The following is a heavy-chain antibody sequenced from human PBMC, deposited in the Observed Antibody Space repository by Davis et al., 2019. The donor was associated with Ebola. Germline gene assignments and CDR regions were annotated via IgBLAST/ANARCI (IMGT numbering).Heavy chain of an antibody. V-gene: IGHV1-18*01. J-gene: IGHJ4*02. CDR1: GYTFTSYG. CDR3: ASPAGTTEHWFDY. D-gene: IGHD1-1*01. Sequence: ASVKVSCKASGYTFTSYGISWVRQAPGQGLEWMGWISAYNGNTNYAQKLQGRVTMTRDTSTSTLYMQLDSLKSDDTAVYFCASPAGTTEHWFDYWGQGTPVTVAS. CDR2: ISAYNGNT.